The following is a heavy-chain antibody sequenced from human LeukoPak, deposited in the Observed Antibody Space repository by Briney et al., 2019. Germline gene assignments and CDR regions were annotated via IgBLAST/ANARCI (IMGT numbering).Heavy chain of an antibody. J-gene: IGHJ4*02. CDR1: GYTFTSYG. V-gene: IGHV1-18*01. Sequence: ASVKVSCNASGYTFTSYGISCVRQAPGQGLEWMGWVSAYNGNTNYTQKLKGRVTMTTDAFTSTAYMELRSLRSDDTAVYYCARDGFSPYYYGSGSYYPRFDYWGQGTLVTVSS. CDR3: ARDGFSPYYYGSGSYYPRFDY. CDR2: VSAYNGNT. D-gene: IGHD3-10*01.